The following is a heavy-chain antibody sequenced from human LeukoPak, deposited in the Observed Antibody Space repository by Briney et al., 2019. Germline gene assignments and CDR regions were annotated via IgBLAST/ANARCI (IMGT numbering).Heavy chain of an antibody. Sequence: PSQTLSLTCTVSGDSISSGSYYWRWHRQPAGQGLEWIVRIYSNGDTKFNPSLKSRVTISLDTSKNQFSLKLSSAAAADTAVYYCASRHSKQQPYYYYMDIWGKGTTVTVSS. D-gene: IGHD6-13*01. V-gene: IGHV4-61*02. CDR2: IYSNGDT. CDR3: ASRHSKQQPYYYYMDI. J-gene: IGHJ6*03. CDR1: GDSISSGSYY.